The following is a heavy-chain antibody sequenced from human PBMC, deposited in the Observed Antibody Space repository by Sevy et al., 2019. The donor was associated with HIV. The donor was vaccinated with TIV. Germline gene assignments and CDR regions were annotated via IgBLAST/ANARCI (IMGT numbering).Heavy chain of an antibody. J-gene: IGHJ5*02. CDR1: GFTSSNAG. D-gene: IGHD2-2*01. CDR3: TTDPYQLLYHGHNWFDP. V-gene: IGHV3-15*01. CDR2: IKRKTEGGTT. Sequence: GGSRRLSGAPSGFTSSNAGMTGFPQAPGRGREGVARIKRKTEGGTTDYAEPVKGRFTISRDDSKNTLYLQMNSLKTEDTAVYYCTTDPYQLLYHGHNWFDPWGQGTLVTVSS.